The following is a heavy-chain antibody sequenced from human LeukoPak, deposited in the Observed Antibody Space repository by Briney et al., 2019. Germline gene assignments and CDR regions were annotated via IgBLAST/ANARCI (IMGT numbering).Heavy chain of an antibody. Sequence: PGGSLRLSCAASGFTFSSYGMHWVRQAPGKGLEWVAVISYDGSNKYYADSVKGRFTISRDNSKNTLYLQMNSLRAEDTAVYYCARDLGLWTSSGWYYFDYWGQGTLVTVSS. CDR2: ISYDGSNK. CDR1: GFTFSSYG. CDR3: ARDLGLWTSSGWYYFDY. D-gene: IGHD6-19*01. V-gene: IGHV3-30*03. J-gene: IGHJ4*02.